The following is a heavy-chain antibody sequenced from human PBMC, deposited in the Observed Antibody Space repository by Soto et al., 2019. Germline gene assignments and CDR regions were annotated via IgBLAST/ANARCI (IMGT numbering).Heavy chain of an antibody. CDR3: ARAAARRLWDYYYGMDV. CDR2: IYYSGST. J-gene: IGHJ6*02. CDR1: GGSISSGGYY. Sequence: SETLSLTCTVSGGSISSGGYYWSWIRQHPGKGLEWIGYIYYSGSTYYNPSLKSRVTISVDTSKNQFSLKLSSVTAADTAVYYCARAAARRLWDYYYGMDVWGQGTTVTVSS. D-gene: IGHD6-6*01. V-gene: IGHV4-31*03.